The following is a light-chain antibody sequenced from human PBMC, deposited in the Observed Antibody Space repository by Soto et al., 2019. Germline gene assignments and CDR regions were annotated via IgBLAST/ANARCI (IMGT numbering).Light chain of an antibody. V-gene: IGKV1-39*01. J-gene: IGKJ1*01. Sequence: DIQMTQSPSSLSASVGDRVTITCRASQRITGYLNWYQQKPGKAPKLLIYAASSLQSGVPSRFSGSGSGTDFPLTISSLQPEDFATYYCQQTYLTPRTFGQGTKV. CDR3: QQTYLTPRT. CDR1: QRITGY. CDR2: AAS.